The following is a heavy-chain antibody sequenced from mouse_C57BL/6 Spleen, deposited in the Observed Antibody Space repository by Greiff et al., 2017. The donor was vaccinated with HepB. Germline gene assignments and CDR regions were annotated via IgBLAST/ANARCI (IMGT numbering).Heavy chain of an antibody. V-gene: IGHV5-17*01. J-gene: IGHJ4*01. CDR1: GFTFSDYG. CDR3: ARAGLLRGAMDY. CDR2: ISSGSSTI. Sequence: DVNLVESGGGLVKPGGSLKLSCAASGFTFSDYGMHWVRQAPEKGLEWVAYISSGSSTIYYADTVKGRFTISRDNAKNTLFLQMTSLRSEDTAMYYCARAGLLRGAMDYWGQGTSVTVSS. D-gene: IGHD2-3*01.